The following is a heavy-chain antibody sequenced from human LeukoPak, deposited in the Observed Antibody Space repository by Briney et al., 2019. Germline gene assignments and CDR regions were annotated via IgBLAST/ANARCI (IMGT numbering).Heavy chain of an antibody. CDR3: ARDYDSRASS. Sequence: PSETLSLTCAVYGGSFSGYYWSWIRQPPGKGLEWMGEINHSGSTNYNPSLKSRITISVDTSKTQFSLKLSSVTAADTAVYFCARDYDSRASSWGQGTLVTVSS. CDR1: GGSFSGYY. D-gene: IGHD3-22*01. V-gene: IGHV4-34*01. CDR2: INHSGST. J-gene: IGHJ5*02.